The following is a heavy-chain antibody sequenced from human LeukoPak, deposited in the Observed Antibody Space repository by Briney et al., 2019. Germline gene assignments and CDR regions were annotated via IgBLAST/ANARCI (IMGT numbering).Heavy chain of an antibody. CDR3: ARVHKYFDWLLSPEDAFDI. CDR1: DYSISRGYY. V-gene: IGHV4-38-2*02. J-gene: IGHJ3*02. CDR2: IYHSGSI. Sequence: SETLSLTCTVSDYSISRGYYWGWIRQPPGKGLEWIGSIYHSGSIYYNPSLKSRVTISVDTSKNQFSLKLSSVTAADTAVYYCARVHKYFDWLLSPEDAFDIWGQGTMVTVSS. D-gene: IGHD3-9*01.